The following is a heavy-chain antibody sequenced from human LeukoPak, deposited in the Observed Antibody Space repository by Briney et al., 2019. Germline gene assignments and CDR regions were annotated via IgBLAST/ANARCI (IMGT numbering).Heavy chain of an antibody. CDR1: GGSVTYTNYY. D-gene: IGHD3-3*01. J-gene: IGHJ3*02. V-gene: IGHV4-39*07. CDR3: ARGTSDATAANVLRFLEWPTPIDAFDI. Sequence: SETLSLTCTVSGGSVTYTNYYWGWIRQPPGKGLQWIGVIYYNGKTYYNPSLKSRVTVAVDTSKNQFSLKLSSVTAADTAVYYCARGTSDATAANVLRFLEWPTPIDAFDIWGQGTMVTVSS. CDR2: IYYNGKT.